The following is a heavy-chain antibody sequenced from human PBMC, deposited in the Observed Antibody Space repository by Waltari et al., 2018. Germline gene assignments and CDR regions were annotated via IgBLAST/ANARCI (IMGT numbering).Heavy chain of an antibody. Sequence: QVQLQESGPGLVKPSETLSLTCTVSGGSISSYYWSWIRQPPGKGLEWIGYIYYSGSTNYNPSLKSRVTISVDTSKNQFSLKLSSVTAADTAVYYCARAVDTATPFDYWGQGTLVTVSS. CDR3: ARAVDTATPFDY. V-gene: IGHV4-59*01. CDR1: GGSISSYY. CDR2: IYYSGST. J-gene: IGHJ4*02. D-gene: IGHD5-18*01.